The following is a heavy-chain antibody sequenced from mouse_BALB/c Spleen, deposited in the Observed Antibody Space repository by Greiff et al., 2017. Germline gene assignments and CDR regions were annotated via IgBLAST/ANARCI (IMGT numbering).Heavy chain of an antibody. V-gene: IGHV5-6*01. CDR3: AKHGTSHDFDY. J-gene: IGHJ2*01. D-gene: IGHD6-1*01. Sequence: EVQRLESGGDLVKPGGSLKLSCAASGFTFSSYGMSWVHQTPDKRLEWVATISSGGSYTYYPDSVKGRFTISRDNAKNTLYLQMSSLKSEDTAMYYCAKHGTSHDFDYWGQGTTLTVSS. CDR2: ISSGGSYT. CDR1: GFTFSSYG.